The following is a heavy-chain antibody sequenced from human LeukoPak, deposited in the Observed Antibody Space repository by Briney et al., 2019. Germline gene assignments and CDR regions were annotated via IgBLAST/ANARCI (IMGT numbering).Heavy chain of an antibody. CDR2: TFGSGGSP. CDR1: GFTFGSHA. V-gene: IGHV3-23*01. Sequence: GSLRLSCEASGFTFGSHAMYWVRQAPGKGLEWVAGTFGSGGSPHYADSVKGRFTISRDNPRNTVYLQINSLRDDDTAVHYCGKTTVGYSSGQKPAWPVDFWGQGTLVTVSS. CDR3: GKTTVGYSSGQKPAWPVDF. D-gene: IGHD5-18*01. J-gene: IGHJ4*02.